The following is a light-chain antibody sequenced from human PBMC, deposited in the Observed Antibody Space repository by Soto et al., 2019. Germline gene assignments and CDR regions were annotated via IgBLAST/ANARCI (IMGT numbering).Light chain of an antibody. V-gene: IGKV1-39*01. J-gene: IGKJ2*01. Sequence: IQMTQSPSSLSASVGDRVSIACRASQRIGTYLNWYQQRPGRAPKLLISPISTLQRGVPSRFSGSGSGTDFTLTITALQPEDFATYYCPQSYSTPYTFGQGTKLEIK. CDR2: PIS. CDR1: QRIGTY. CDR3: PQSYSTPYT.